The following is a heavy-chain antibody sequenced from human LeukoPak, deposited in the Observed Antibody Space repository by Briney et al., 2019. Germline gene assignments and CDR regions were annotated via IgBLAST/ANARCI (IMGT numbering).Heavy chain of an antibody. D-gene: IGHD3-10*01. CDR2: IIPIFGTA. V-gene: IGHV1-69*13. CDR3: AKVRQLLWFGASDY. Sequence: SVKFSCKASGGTFSSYAISWVRQAPGQGLEWMGGIIPIFGTANYAQKFQGRVTITADESTSTAYMELSSLRSEDTAVYYCAKVRQLLWFGASDYWGQGTLVTVSS. J-gene: IGHJ4*02. CDR1: GGTFSSYA.